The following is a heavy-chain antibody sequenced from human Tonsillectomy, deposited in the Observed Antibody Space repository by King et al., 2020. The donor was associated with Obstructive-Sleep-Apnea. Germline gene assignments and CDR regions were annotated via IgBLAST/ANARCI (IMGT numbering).Heavy chain of an antibody. CDR3: AKDLASSSWNSGWFDP. J-gene: IGHJ5*02. CDR1: GFTFDDYA. V-gene: IGHV3-9*01. D-gene: IGHD6-13*01. CDR2: ISWNSGSI. Sequence: VQLVESGGGLVQPGRSLRLSCAASGFTFDDYAMHWVRQAPGKGLEWVSGISWNSGSIGYADSVKGRVTISRDNATNSLYLQMNSLRAEDTALYYCAKDLASSSWNSGWFDPWGQGTLVTVSS.